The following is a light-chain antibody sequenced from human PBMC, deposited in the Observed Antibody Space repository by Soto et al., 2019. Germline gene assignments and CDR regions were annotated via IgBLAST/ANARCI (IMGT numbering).Light chain of an antibody. Sequence: EIVLTQSPGTLSLSPGERATLSCRASPSVSSTSLAWYQQRPGQAPRLLIFGASSRATDIPDRFSGSGSGTDFTLTISRLEPEDFVVYYCQQYAYSPVTFGQGTKVEIE. V-gene: IGKV3-20*01. J-gene: IGKJ1*01. CDR2: GAS. CDR3: QQYAYSPVT. CDR1: PSVSSTS.